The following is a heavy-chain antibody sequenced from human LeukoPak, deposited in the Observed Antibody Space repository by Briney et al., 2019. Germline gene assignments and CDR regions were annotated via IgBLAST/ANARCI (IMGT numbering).Heavy chain of an antibody. J-gene: IGHJ4*02. V-gene: IGHV4-61*08. CDR1: GDPITISSDY. CDR3: AREYSAFDF. CDR2: IYYSGST. Sequence: SETLSLTCTVSGDPITISSDYKWTWIRQPPRKGLEWIGYIYYSGSTNYNPSLQSRVTISVDTSNNQFSLKLTSVTAADTAVYYCAREYSAFDFWSQGTLVTVSS. D-gene: IGHD5-12*01.